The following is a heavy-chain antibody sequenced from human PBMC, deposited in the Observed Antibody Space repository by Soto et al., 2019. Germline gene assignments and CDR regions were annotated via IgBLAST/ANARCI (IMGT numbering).Heavy chain of an antibody. D-gene: IGHD2-2*01. CDR3: ARDGIAQPARFDY. CDR2: IIPILGIA. CDR1: GGTFSSYT. Sequence: ASVKVSCKASGGTFSSYTISWVRQAPGQGLEWMGRIIPILGIANYAQKFQGRVTITADKSTSTAYMELSSLRSEDTAVYYCARDGIAQPARFDYWGQGTLVTVSS. V-gene: IGHV1-69*04. J-gene: IGHJ4*02.